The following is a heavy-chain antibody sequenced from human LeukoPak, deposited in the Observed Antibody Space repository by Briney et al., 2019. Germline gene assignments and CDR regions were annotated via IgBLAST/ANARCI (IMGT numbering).Heavy chain of an antibody. Sequence: PGGSLRLSCAASGFTFSSYEMVWVRQAPGKGLEWVSYISTGGSSKFYADSVRGRFTISRDNAKTSLYLQMNSLRAEDTAAYFCARSAFGGKAHCLDYWGQGALVTVSS. V-gene: IGHV3-48*03. D-gene: IGHD3-10*01. CDR2: ISTGGSSK. CDR3: ARSAFGGKAHCLDY. CDR1: GFTFSSYE. J-gene: IGHJ4*02.